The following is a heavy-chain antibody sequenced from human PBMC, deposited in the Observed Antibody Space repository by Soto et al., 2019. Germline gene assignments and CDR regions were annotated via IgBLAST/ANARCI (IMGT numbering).Heavy chain of an antibody. V-gene: IGHV1-69*01. J-gene: IGHJ6*02. Sequence: QVQLVQSGAEVKKPGSSVKVSCKASGGTFNIYAIIWVRQAPGQGLECLGGIIPIFGPVTYAQKCQGRAPMTADEPPSTAYRELSSPRSEDTAVYYCARDIKNAFFYGMAVWGQGTTVTVSS. D-gene: IGHD2-2*01. CDR3: ARDIKNAFFYGMAV. CDR2: IIPIFGPV. CDR1: GGTFNIYA.